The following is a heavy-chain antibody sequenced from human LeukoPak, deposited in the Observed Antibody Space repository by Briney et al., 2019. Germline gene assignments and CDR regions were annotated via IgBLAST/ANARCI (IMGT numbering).Heavy chain of an antibody. CDR2: INHSGST. CDR1: GGPFSGYY. V-gene: IGHV4-34*01. D-gene: IGHD6-19*01. Sequence: SETLSLTCAVYGGPFSGYYWSWIRQPPGKGLEWIVEINHSGSTNYNPSLKSRVTISVDTSKNQFSLKLSSVTAADTAVYYCARGVVTGYSSGWYGYNWFDPWGQGTLVTVSS. J-gene: IGHJ5*02. CDR3: ARGVVTGYSSGWYGYNWFDP.